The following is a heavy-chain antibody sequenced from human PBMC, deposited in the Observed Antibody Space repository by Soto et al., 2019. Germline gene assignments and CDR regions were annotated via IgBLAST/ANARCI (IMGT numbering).Heavy chain of an antibody. CDR1: GGSISSYY. Sequence: TSETLSLTCTVSGGSISSYYWSWIRQPPGKGLEWIGYIYYSGSTNYNPSLKSRVTISVDTSKNQFSLKLSSVTAADTAVYYCARASYYDFWSGPHYYGMDVWGQGTTVTVSS. V-gene: IGHV4-59*01. D-gene: IGHD3-3*01. J-gene: IGHJ6*02. CDR3: ARASYYDFWSGPHYYGMDV. CDR2: IYYSGST.